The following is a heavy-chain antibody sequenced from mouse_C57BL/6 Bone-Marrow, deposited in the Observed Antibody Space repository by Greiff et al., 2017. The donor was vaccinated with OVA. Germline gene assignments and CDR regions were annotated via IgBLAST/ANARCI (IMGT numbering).Heavy chain of an antibody. D-gene: IGHD4-1*01. CDR2: ISDGGSYT. V-gene: IGHV5-4*01. CDR1: GFTFSSYA. CDR3: ARERNWAYWYFDV. J-gene: IGHJ1*03. Sequence: EVQLVESGGGLVKPGGSLKLSCAASGFTFSSYAMSWVRQTPEKRLEWVATISDGGSYTYYPDNVKGRFTISRDNAKNNLYLQMSHLKSEDTAMYYCARERNWAYWYFDVWGTGTTVTVSS.